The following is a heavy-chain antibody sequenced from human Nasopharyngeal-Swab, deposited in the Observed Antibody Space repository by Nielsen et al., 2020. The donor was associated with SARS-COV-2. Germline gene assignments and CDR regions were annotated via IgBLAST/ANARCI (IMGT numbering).Heavy chain of an antibody. CDR3: AKDSVIFDYSRHWYFDL. J-gene: IGHJ2*01. D-gene: IGHD3/OR15-3a*01. CDR1: GFTFSSYG. V-gene: IGHV3-30*02. CDR2: IWYDGSNK. Sequence: GESLKISCAASGFTFSSYGMHWVRQAPGKGLEWVAVIWYDGSNKYYADSVKGRFTISRDNSKNTLYLQMNSLRAEDTAVYYCAKDSVIFDYSRHWYFDLWGRGTLVTVSS.